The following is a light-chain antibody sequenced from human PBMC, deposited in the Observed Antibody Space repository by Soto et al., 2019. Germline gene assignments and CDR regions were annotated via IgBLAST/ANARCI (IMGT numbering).Light chain of an antibody. CDR3: MQALQVPIT. CDR1: QSLLHSHGYNY. V-gene: IGKV2-28*01. J-gene: IGKJ5*01. Sequence: DIVMTQIPVSLPVTPGEPASISCKSSQSLLHSHGYNYMDWYLQKPGQSPQLLICFGSYRASGVPDRFSGSGSGTNFTLRISRVETDDFGIYYCMQALQVPITFGQGTRLEI. CDR2: FGS.